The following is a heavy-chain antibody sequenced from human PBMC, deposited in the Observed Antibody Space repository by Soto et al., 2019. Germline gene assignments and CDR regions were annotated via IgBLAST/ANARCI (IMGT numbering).Heavy chain of an antibody. J-gene: IGHJ3*01. CDR3: ARGDRGAFDL. CDR1: GFTFSYYW. D-gene: IGHD1-26*01. V-gene: IGHV3-74*01. Sequence: EVQLVESGGGLVRPGGSLRLSCAASGFTFSYYWMHWVRQAPGKGLVWVSRIHSDGSSTTYADFVKGRFIISRDNARNTVDLQMYSVRVDTAVYYCARGDRGAFDLWGRGTVFTVSS. CDR2: IHSDGSST.